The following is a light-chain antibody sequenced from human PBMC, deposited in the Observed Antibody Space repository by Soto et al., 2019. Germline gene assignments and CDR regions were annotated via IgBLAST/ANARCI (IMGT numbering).Light chain of an antibody. V-gene: IGKV1-39*01. CDR2: AAS. CDR3: QHYTLYSAS. CDR1: QSISSY. J-gene: IGKJ1*01. Sequence: DIQMTQSPSSLSASVGDRVTITCRASQSISSYLNWYQQKPGKAPKLLIYAASSLQSGVPSRFSGSGSGTDFTLTISSLQPDDFATYYCQHYTLYSASFGPGTKV.